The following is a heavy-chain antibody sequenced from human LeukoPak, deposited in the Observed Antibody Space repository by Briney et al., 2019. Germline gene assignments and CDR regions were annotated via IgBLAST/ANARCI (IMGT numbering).Heavy chain of an antibody. Sequence: GASVKISCKVSGYTFTDYYMHWVQQAPGKGLEWMGLVDPEDGETIYAEKFQGRVTITADTSTDTAYMELRSLRSDDTAVYYCAREDIVVVPAATPYYFDYWGQGTLVTVSS. CDR3: AREDIVVVPAATPYYFDY. V-gene: IGHV1-69-2*01. J-gene: IGHJ4*02. D-gene: IGHD2-2*01. CDR2: VDPEDGET. CDR1: GYTFTDYY.